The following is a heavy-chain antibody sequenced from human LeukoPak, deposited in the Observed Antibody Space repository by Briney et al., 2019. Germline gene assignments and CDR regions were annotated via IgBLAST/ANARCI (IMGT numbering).Heavy chain of an antibody. CDR2: INPNSGGT. CDR3: ARDPRKSSSWIKRLWY. D-gene: IGHD6-13*01. CDR1: GYTLTGYY. Sequence: EASVKVSCKASGYTLTGYYMHWVRQAPGQGLEWMGWINPNSGGTNYAQKFQGRVTMTRDTSIGTAYMELSRLRSDDTAVYYCARDPRKSSSWIKRLWYWGQGTLVTVSS. J-gene: IGHJ4*02. V-gene: IGHV1-2*02.